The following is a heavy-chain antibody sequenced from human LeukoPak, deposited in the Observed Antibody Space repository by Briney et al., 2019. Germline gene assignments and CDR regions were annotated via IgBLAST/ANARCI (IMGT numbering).Heavy chain of an antibody. CDR2: ISGSGTSI. CDR1: GFTFSSYS. CDR3: ARLIVGTTKYYFDY. J-gene: IGHJ4*02. Sequence: GGSLRLSCAASGFTFSSYSMNWVRQAPGKGLEWVSFISGSGTSIYYADSVKGRFTISRDNAQNSLYLQMNSLGAEDTAVYYCARLIVGTTKYYFDYWGQGTLVTVSS. D-gene: IGHD1-26*01. V-gene: IGHV3-21*01.